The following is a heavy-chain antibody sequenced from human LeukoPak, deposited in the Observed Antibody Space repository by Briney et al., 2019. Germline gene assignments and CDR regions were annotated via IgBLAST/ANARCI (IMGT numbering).Heavy chain of an antibody. D-gene: IGHD6-13*01. CDR1: GFTFSSYA. V-gene: IGHV3-23*01. J-gene: IGHJ4*02. CDR2: ISGSGGST. CDR3: AKDLHSSSWYTGSSFDY. Sequence: PGGSLRLSCAASGFTFSSYAMSWVRQAPGKGLEWVSAISGSGGSTYYADSVEGRFTISRDNSKNTLYLQMNSLRAEDTAVYYCAKDLHSSSWYTGSSFDYWGQGTLVTVSS.